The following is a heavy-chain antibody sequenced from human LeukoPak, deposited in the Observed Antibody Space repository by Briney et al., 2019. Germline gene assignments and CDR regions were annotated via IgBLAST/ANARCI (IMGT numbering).Heavy chain of an antibody. CDR1: GFTFSGYG. CDR3: AQFEEALTGYFGY. J-gene: IGHJ4*02. CDR2: ISGGSGTTYYA. Sequence: PGGSLRLSCAASGFTFSGYGMSWVRQSPGKGLEWVSGISGGSGTTYYAYYADSVKGRFTISRDNSKNTLYLQMNSLRAEDTAVYYCAQFEEALTGYFGYWGQGTLVTVSS. D-gene: IGHD3-9*01. V-gene: IGHV3-23*01.